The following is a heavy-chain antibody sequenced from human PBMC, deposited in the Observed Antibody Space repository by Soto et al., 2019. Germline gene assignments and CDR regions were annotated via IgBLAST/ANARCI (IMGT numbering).Heavy chain of an antibody. CDR3: ASDRARVTIFGGFPRYFGP. V-gene: IGHV1-69*06. J-gene: IGHJ5*02. CDR1: GGTFSSYA. Sequence: QVQLVQSGAEVKKPGSSVKVCCKASGGTFSSYAISWVRQAPGQGLEWMGGIIPIFGTANYAQKFQGRVTITGDKSTRTAYMEWSSLRYEDTSVYYCASDRARVTIFGGFPRYFGPWGQRPMGTVS. CDR2: IIPIFGTA. D-gene: IGHD3-3*01.